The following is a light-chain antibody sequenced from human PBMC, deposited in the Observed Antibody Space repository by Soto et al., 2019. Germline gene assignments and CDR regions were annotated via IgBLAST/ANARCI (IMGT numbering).Light chain of an antibody. J-gene: IGKJ4*01. Sequence: IVLTQSPGTLALSPGDRATLSRRAGQYFSTNLAWYQQRTGQPPRLFIHDISNRATGIPARFSGSGSETELALTITSLQAEDFAVYYCQQYDTWPLTFGGGTKVDI. CDR1: QYFSTN. CDR2: DIS. CDR3: QQYDTWPLT. V-gene: IGKV3D-15*01.